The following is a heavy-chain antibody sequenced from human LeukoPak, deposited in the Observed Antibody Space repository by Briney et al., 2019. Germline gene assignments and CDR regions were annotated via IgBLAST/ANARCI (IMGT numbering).Heavy chain of an antibody. Sequence: PGGSLRLSCAASGFTFTNYWMNWLRQAPGKGLEWVANIKQDGGAKNYVDSVKGRFTISRDNSKNTLYLQMNSLRAEDTAVYYCAKDGYYDSSGYSLHFDYWGQGTLVTVSS. CDR1: GFTFTNYW. CDR3: AKDGYYDSSGYSLHFDY. J-gene: IGHJ4*02. V-gene: IGHV3-7*03. CDR2: IKQDGGAK. D-gene: IGHD3-22*01.